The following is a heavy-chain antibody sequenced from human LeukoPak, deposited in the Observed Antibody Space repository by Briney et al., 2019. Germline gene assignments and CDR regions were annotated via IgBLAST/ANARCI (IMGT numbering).Heavy chain of an antibody. Sequence: ASVKVSCKASGYTFTGYYMHWVRQAPGQGLEWMGWINPNSGGTNYAQKFQGRVTMTRDTSISTAYMELSRLRSDDTAVYYCARGLLTPGYCSSTSCYRGGWFDPWGQGTLVTVSS. J-gene: IGHJ5*02. D-gene: IGHD2-2*01. CDR2: INPNSGGT. CDR1: GYTFTGYY. CDR3: ARGLLTPGYCSSTSCYRGGWFDP. V-gene: IGHV1-2*02.